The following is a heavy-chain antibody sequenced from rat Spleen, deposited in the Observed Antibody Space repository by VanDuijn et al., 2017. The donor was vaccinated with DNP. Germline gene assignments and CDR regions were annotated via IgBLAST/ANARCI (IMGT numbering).Heavy chain of an antibody. CDR1: GFSLTKDG. D-gene: IGHD1-9*01. Sequence: QMQLKESGPGLVQPSQTLSLTCTVSGFSLTKDGVSWVRQPPGKGLEWIAAISSGGSTYYGSGLESRLTISRDTSKSQVFLEMNSPQIEDTAIYFCARYYGYNYYAMDAWGQGTSVTVSS. V-gene: IGHV2S12*01. CDR2: ISSGGST. J-gene: IGHJ4*01. CDR3: ARYYGYNYYAMDA.